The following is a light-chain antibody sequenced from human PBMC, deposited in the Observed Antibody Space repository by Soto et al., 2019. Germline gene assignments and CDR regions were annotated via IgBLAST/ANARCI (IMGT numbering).Light chain of an antibody. V-gene: IGLV2-11*01. J-gene: IGLJ2*01. CDR3: SSFAGSDTLA. Sequence: QSALTQPRSVSGSPGQSVTISCTGTNSDVGGYNYVSWYQQHPGKAPKVMIYDVNKRPSGVPDRFSGSKSGNTASLTISGLQAEDEADYYCSSFAGSDTLAFGGGTKVTVL. CDR2: DVN. CDR1: NSDVGGYNY.